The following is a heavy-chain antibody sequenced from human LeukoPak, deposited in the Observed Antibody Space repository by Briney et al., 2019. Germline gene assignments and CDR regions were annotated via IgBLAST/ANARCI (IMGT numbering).Heavy chain of an antibody. CDR1: GGXISSYY. Sequence: PSETLSLTCTVSGGXISSYYWSWIRQPPGKGLEWIGYIYYSGSTNYNPSLKSRVTISVDTSKNQFSLKLSSVTAADTAVYYCARDLMPYFAYWGQGTLVTVSS. J-gene: IGHJ4*02. CDR3: ARDLMPYFAY. D-gene: IGHD2-2*01. CDR2: IYYSGST. V-gene: IGHV4-59*01.